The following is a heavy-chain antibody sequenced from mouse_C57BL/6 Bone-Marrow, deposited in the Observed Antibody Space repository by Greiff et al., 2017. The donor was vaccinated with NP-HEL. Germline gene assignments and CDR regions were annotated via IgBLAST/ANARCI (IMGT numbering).Heavy chain of an antibody. V-gene: IGHV3-3*01. D-gene: IGHD2-4*01. CDR1: GFSINSDCY. CDR3: ARERGGFYYDYDAVCH. Sequence: EVQLQESGPSLVRPSQTLSLTCTVTGFSINSDCYWIWIRQFPGNKLEYIGYTFYSGITYYNPSLESRTYITRDTSKNQFSLKLSSVTTEDTATYYCARERGGFYYDYDAVCHWGRGTTLTVSS. J-gene: IGHJ2*01. CDR2: TFYSGIT.